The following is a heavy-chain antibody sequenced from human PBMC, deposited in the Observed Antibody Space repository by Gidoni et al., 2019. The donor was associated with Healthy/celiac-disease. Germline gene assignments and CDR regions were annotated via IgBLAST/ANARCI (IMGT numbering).Heavy chain of an antibody. CDR1: GGSILSYH. J-gene: IGHJ4*02. D-gene: IGHD4-17*01. Sequence: QVQLQESGPGLVKPSVTLSLTCLVSGGSILSYHWSWIRQPAGKGLEWIGSFYTRGSTNYNPSLKSRVTMSVDTSKNQFSLKLSSVTAADTAVYYCARAPTGVTPGGTWFDYWGQGTLVTVSS. V-gene: IGHV4-4*07. CDR2: FYTRGST. CDR3: ARAPTGVTPGGTWFDY.